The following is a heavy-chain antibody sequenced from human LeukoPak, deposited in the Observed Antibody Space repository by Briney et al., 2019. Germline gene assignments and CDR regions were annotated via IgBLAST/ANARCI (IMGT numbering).Heavy chain of an antibody. CDR3: ARSKRITMVRGVILYFDY. Sequence: PSETLSLTCTVSGGSISSSSYYWGWIRQPPGKGLEWIGSIYYSGSTYYNPSLKSRVTISVDTSKNQFSLKLSSVTAADTAVYYCARSKRITMVRGVILYFDYWGQGTLVTVSS. CDR1: GGSISSSSYY. CDR2: IYYSGST. J-gene: IGHJ4*02. D-gene: IGHD3-10*01. V-gene: IGHV4-39*07.